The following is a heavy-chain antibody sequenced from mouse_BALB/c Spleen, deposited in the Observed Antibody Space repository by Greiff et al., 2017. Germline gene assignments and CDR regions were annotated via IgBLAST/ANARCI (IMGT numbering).Heavy chain of an antibody. CDR3: ARSYGNYFWYFDV. CDR2: ISSGSSTI. V-gene: IGHV5-17*02. CDR1: GFTFSSFG. D-gene: IGHD2-10*02. Sequence: DVKLVESGGGLVQPGGSRKLSCAASGFTFSSFGMHWVRQAPEKGLEWVAYISSGSSTIYYADTVKGRFTISRDNPKNTLFLQMTSLRSEDTAMYYCARSYGNYFWYFDVWGAGTTVTVSS. J-gene: IGHJ1*01.